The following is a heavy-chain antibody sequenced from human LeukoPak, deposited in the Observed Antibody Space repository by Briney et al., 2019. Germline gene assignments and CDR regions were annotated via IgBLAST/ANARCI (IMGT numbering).Heavy chain of an antibody. Sequence: GGSLRLSCAASGFTFSSYSMNWVRQAPGKGLEWVSSISSSSSYVYYADSVKGRFTISRDNAKNSLYLQMNSLRAEDTAVYYCARVGGSWNSPYYFDYWGQGTLVTVSS. CDR2: ISSSSSYV. J-gene: IGHJ4*02. CDR3: ARVGGSWNSPYYFDY. V-gene: IGHV3-21*01. CDR1: GFTFSSYS. D-gene: IGHD1-7*01.